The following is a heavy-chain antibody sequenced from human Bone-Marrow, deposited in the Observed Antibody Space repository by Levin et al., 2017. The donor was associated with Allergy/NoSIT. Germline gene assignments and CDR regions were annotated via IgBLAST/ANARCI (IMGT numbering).Heavy chain of an antibody. CDR2: IGTAGDT. Sequence: GGSLRLSCAASGFTFSSYDMHWVRQATGKGLEWVSAIGTAGDTYYPGSVKGRFTISRENAKNSLYLQMNSLRAGDTAVYYCARAGYSYGRYYYYGMDVWGQGTTVTVSS. CDR3: ARAGYSYGRYYYYGMDV. D-gene: IGHD5-18*01. V-gene: IGHV3-13*01. CDR1: GFTFSSYD. J-gene: IGHJ6*02.